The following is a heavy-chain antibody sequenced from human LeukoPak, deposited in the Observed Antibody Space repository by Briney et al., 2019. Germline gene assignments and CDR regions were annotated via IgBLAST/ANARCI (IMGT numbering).Heavy chain of an antibody. J-gene: IGHJ4*02. Sequence: PSETLSLTCTVSGVSISSYYWSWIRQPAGKGLEWIGRIHTSGSTNYNPSLKSRVTMSVDTSKNQFSLKLSSVTAADTAVYYCARDPYYYDSSGYSRFDYWGQGTLVTVSS. D-gene: IGHD3-22*01. CDR2: IHTSGST. CDR3: ARDPYYYDSSGYSRFDY. V-gene: IGHV4-4*07. CDR1: GVSISSYY.